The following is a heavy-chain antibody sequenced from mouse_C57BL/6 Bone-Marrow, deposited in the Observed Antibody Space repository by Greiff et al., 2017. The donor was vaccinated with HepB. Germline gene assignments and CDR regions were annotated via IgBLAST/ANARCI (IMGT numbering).Heavy chain of an antibody. CDR2: IDPGNGDT. Sequence: EVQVVESGAELVRPGASVKLSCTASGFNIKDDYMHWVKQRPEQGLEWIGWIDPGNGDTEYASKFQGKATITADTSSNTAYLQLSSLTSEDTAVYYCTTEGYYYGGYFDVWGTGTTVTVSS. CDR1: GFNIKDDY. D-gene: IGHD1-1*01. CDR3: TTEGYYYGGYFDV. V-gene: IGHV14-4*01. J-gene: IGHJ1*03.